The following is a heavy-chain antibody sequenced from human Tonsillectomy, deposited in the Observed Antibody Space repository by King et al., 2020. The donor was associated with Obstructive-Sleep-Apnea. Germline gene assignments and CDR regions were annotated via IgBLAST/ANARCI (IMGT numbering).Heavy chain of an antibody. D-gene: IGHD1-26*01. J-gene: IGHJ6*02. CDR1: GFTFSSYA. CDR2: ISGSGGST. Sequence: VQLVESGGGLVQPGGSLRLSCAASGFTFSSYAMTWVRQAPGKGLEWVSAISGSGGSTYYADSVKGRFTISRDNSKNTLYLQMNSLRAEDTAVYYCAKGGGSTWESGYYGLDGWGQGTTGTGSS. CDR3: AKGGGSTWESGYYGLDG. V-gene: IGHV3-23*04.